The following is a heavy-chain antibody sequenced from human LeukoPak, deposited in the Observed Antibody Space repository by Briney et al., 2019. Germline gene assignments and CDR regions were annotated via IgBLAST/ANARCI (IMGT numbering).Heavy chain of an antibody. V-gene: IGHV1-8*01. D-gene: IGHD6-19*01. CDR1: GYTFTSYD. CDR3: ARDHSSGWFSWFDP. CDR2: MNPNSGNT. J-gene: IGHJ5*02. Sequence: ASVKVSCKASGYTFTSYDINWVRQATGQGLEWMGWMNPNSGNTGYAQKFQGRVTMTRNTSISTAYMELSSLRSEDMAVYYCARDHSSGWFSWFDPWGQGTLVTVSS.